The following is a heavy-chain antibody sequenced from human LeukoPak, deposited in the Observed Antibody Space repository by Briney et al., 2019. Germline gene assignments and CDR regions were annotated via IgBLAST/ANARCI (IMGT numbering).Heavy chain of an antibody. V-gene: IGHV4-59*12. CDR1: GGSISSYY. Sequence: SETLSLTCTVSGGSISSYYWSWIRQPPGKGLEWIGYIYYSGSTNYNPSLKSRVTISVDTSKNQFSLKLSSVTAEDTAMYYCARLLGDSTIYDLWGQGTLVTVSS. CDR2: IYYSGST. CDR3: ARLLGDSTIYDL. D-gene: IGHD5/OR15-5a*01. J-gene: IGHJ5*02.